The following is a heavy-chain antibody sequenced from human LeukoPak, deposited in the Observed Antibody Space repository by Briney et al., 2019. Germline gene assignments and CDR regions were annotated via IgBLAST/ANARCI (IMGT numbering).Heavy chain of an antibody. V-gene: IGHV4-59*01. CDR2: IHYSGST. CDR1: GGSFSGYY. Sequence: PSETLSLTCAVYGGSFSGYYWSWIRQPPGKGLEWIGYIHYSGSTNYNPSLKSRVTISADTSKNQFSLKLNSVTAADTAVYYCARAHYDFWSGYFMTVDYWGQGTLVTVSS. CDR3: ARAHYDFWSGYFMTVDY. D-gene: IGHD3-3*01. J-gene: IGHJ4*02.